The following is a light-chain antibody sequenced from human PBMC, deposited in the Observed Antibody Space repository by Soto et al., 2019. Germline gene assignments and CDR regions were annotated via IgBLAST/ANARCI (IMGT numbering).Light chain of an antibody. CDR3: QQYNSYPLT. CDR1: QSVSNM. J-gene: IGKJ1*01. V-gene: IGKV1-5*01. Sequence: DIQMTQSPSYVSASVGDRVTISCRASQSVSNMLAWYQQKPGKAPKLLIYDASSLESGVPSRFSGSGSGSEFTLTISSLQPDHFATYYWQQYNSYPLTFGQGTKVDIK. CDR2: DAS.